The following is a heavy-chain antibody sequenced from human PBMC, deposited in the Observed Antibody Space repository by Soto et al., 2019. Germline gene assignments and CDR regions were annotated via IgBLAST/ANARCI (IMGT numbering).Heavy chain of an antibody. V-gene: IGHV4-59*01. Sequence: PSETLSLTCTVSGGSISSYYWSWIRQPPGKGLEWIGYIYYSGSTNYNPSLKSRVTISVDTSKNQFSLKLSSVTAADTAVYYCARVARMSSSRYFDYWGQGTLVTVSS. J-gene: IGHJ4*02. D-gene: IGHD6-13*01. CDR3: ARVARMSSSRYFDY. CDR2: IYYSGST. CDR1: GGSISSYY.